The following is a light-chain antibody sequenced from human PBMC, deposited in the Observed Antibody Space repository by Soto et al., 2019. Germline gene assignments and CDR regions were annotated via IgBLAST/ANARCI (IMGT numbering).Light chain of an antibody. V-gene: IGLV2-14*01. CDR1: SSDVGGYNS. Sequence: QSALTQPASVSGSPGQSIAISCTGTSSDVGGYNSVSWYQQHPGKVPKLIIYEVTHRPSGVSNRFSGSKSDNTASLTISGLQADDEADYYCSSYAGRSTFEVFGGGTKVTVL. J-gene: IGLJ3*02. CDR2: EVT. CDR3: SSYAGRSTFEV.